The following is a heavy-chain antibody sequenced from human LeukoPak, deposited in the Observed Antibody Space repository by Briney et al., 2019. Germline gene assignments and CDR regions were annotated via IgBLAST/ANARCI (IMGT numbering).Heavy chain of an antibody. CDR2: ISSSGDSI. CDR1: GFSFSTYS. V-gene: IGHV3-48*02. Sequence: PGGSLGLSCAASGFSFSTYSMNWVRQAPAKGLEWVSYISSSGDSIYYADSVRGRFTISRGDAKESLYLQMHSLRDEDTAVYYCAIDSSSWPIEYLQHWGQGTLVTVSS. CDR3: AIDSSSWPIEYLQH. D-gene: IGHD6-13*01. J-gene: IGHJ1*01.